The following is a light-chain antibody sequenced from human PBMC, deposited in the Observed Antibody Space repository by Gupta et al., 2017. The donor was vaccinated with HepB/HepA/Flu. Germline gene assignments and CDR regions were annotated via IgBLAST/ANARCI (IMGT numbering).Light chain of an antibody. CDR1: QDIRNY. Sequence: DIQMTQSPSSLSASVGDRVTIPCRASQDIRNYLNWYQQKPGEAPKLLIYAASNLQSGVPSRFSGSASGTDFTLTINGLQPEDFVIYYCQETYRAPPLTFGQGTKLEI. J-gene: IGKJ2*01. CDR3: QETYRAPPLT. V-gene: IGKV1-39*01. CDR2: AAS.